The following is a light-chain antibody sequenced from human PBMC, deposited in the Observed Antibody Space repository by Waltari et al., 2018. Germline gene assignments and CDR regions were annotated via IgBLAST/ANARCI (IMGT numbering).Light chain of an antibody. Sequence: QLVLTQSPSASASLGASVKLTCTLSSGHSSYASAWHQQQPEKGPRNLMKVNSDGSHKKGAGIPDRCSGSSSGTERYLTISSLQSEDEADYYCQTWGTGIQVFGGGTELTVL. CDR3: QTWGTGIQV. V-gene: IGLV4-69*01. J-gene: IGLJ2*01. CDR1: SGHSSYA. CDR2: VNSDGSH.